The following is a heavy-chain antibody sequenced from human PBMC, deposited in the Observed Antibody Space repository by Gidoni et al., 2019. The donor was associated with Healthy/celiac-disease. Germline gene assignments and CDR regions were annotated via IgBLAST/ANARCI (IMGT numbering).Heavy chain of an antibody. CDR3: ARRVAGASRVRGTPAMATGRYFDY. J-gene: IGHJ4*02. CDR2: IYYSGTT. Sequence: QLQLQESGPGLVQPSEPLSLTCTVPGGSISSSSYYWGWIRQPPGKGLEWIGTIYYSGTTYYNPSRKSRLTISVDTSKNQFSLKLSSVTAADTAVYYCARRVAGASRVRGTPAMATGRYFDYWGQGTLVTVSS. CDR1: GGSISSSSYY. D-gene: IGHD5-18*01. V-gene: IGHV4-39*01.